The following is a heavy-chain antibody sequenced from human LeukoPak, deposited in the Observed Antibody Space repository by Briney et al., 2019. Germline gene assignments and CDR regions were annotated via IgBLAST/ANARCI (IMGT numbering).Heavy chain of an antibody. Sequence: KVSCKASGYTFTSYDINWVRQATGQGLEWMGIIYPGDSDTRYSPSFQGQVTISADKSISTAYLQWSSLKASDTAMYYCARAERITIFGVVTPYYFDYWGQGTLVTVSS. CDR1: GYTFTSYD. D-gene: IGHD3-3*01. V-gene: IGHV5-51*01. J-gene: IGHJ4*02. CDR3: ARAERITIFGVVTPYYFDY. CDR2: IYPGDSDT.